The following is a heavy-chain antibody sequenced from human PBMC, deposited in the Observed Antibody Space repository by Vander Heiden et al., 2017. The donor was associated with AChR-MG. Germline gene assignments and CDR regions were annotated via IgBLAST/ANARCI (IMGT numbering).Heavy chain of an antibody. V-gene: IGHV3-30*18. CDR3: AKGNRYNWNYGGDY. D-gene: IGHD1-7*01. J-gene: IGHJ4*02. CDR2: ISYDGSNK. Sequence: QVQLVESGGGVVQPGRSPTLSCPASGFTLSSYGMHWVRQAPGKGLEWVAVISYDGSNKYYADSVKGRFTISRDNSKNTLYLQMNSLRAEDTAVYYCAKGNRYNWNYGGDYWGQGTLVTVSS. CDR1: GFTLSSYG.